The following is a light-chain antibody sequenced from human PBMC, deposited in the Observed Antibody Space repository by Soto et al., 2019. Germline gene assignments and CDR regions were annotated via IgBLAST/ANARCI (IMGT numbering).Light chain of an antibody. Sequence: EIVLTQSPGTLSLSPGERATLSCRASQNVGSNYLAWYQQKPGQAPRLLIYGASSRATGIPYRCSGSGSGAAFSLTISRLEPKDFAVYYYQQYGSSPFTFGPRTKVDIK. CDR3: QQYGSSPFT. CDR2: GAS. CDR1: QNVGSNY. V-gene: IGKV3-20*01. J-gene: IGKJ3*01.